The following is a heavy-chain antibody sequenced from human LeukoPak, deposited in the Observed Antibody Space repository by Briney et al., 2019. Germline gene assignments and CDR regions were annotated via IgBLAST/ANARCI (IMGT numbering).Heavy chain of an antibody. Sequence: SETLSLTCTVSGGSIGSGGYYWSWIRQHPGKGLEWIGYIYYSGSTYYNPSLKSRVTISVDTSKNQFSLKLSSVTAADTAVYYCARGPRIAALGWFDPWGQGTLVTVSS. CDR3: ARGPRIAALGWFDP. CDR1: GGSIGSGGYY. D-gene: IGHD6-6*01. V-gene: IGHV4-31*03. CDR2: IYYSGST. J-gene: IGHJ5*02.